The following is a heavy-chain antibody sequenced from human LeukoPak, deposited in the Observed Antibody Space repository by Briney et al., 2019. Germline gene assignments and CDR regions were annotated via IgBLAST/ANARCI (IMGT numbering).Heavy chain of an antibody. J-gene: IGHJ4*02. CDR2: ISSSSSTI. Sequence: PGGSLRLSCAASGFTFSSYSMNWVRQAPGKGLEWVSYISSSSSTIYYADSVKGRFTISRDNAKNSLYLQMNSLRAEDTAVYYCASMGRGAIFGVVGTYDYWGQGTLVTVSS. CDR1: GFTFSSYS. CDR3: ASMGRGAIFGVVGTYDY. V-gene: IGHV3-48*01. D-gene: IGHD3-3*01.